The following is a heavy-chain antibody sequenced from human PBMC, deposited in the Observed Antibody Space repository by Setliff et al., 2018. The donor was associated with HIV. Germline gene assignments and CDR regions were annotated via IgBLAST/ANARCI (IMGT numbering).Heavy chain of an antibody. D-gene: IGHD1-1*01. Sequence: ASVKVSCKASGYTFIHFGISWARQAPGQGLEWMGWISTYNGNTIYAQKFQGRVTMTTGTSTSTAYMELRSLRSDDTALYYCARDGFVDRATGTTHLDSWGQGTLVTVSS. V-gene: IGHV1-18*01. CDR1: GYTFIHFG. CDR3: ARDGFVDRATGTTHLDS. CDR2: ISTYNGNT. J-gene: IGHJ4*02.